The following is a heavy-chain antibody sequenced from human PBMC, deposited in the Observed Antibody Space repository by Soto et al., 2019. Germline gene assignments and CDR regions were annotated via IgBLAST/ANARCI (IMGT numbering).Heavy chain of an antibody. J-gene: IGHJ4*02. CDR2: ISTYDGNT. CDR3: ARDRGRSCIGGICPFDY. CDR1: GYSFTIYG. Sequence: ASVKVSCKASGYSFTIYGITWVRQAPGQGLEWMGWISTYDGNTNYAQNFQGRVSMARDTSTSTAYMELGRLRSDDTAVYYCARDRGRSCIGGICPFDYWGQGTLVTVSS. V-gene: IGHV1-18*01. D-gene: IGHD2-15*01.